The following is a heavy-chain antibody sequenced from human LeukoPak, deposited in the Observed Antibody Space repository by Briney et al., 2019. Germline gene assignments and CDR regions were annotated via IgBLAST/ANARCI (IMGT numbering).Heavy chain of an antibody. CDR1: GGSFSGYY. D-gene: IGHD3-10*01. CDR2: INHSGST. V-gene: IGHV4-34*01. CDR3: ARGPGIRSQNWFDP. J-gene: IGHJ5*02. Sequence: PSETLSLTCAVYGGSFSGYYWSWIRQPPGKGLEWIGEINHSGSTNYNPSLKSRVTISVDTSKNQFSLKLSSVTAADTAVYYCARGPGIRSQNWFDPWGQATLVTVSS.